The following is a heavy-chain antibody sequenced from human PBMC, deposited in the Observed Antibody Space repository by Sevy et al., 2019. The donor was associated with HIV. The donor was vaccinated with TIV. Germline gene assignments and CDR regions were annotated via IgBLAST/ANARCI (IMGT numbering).Heavy chain of an antibody. CDR1: EYTLTQLS. V-gene: IGHV1-24*01. J-gene: IGHJ4*02. D-gene: IGHD3-22*01. CDR2: FDPEDGKI. Sequence: ASVKVSCKVSEYTLTQLSMHWVRQAPGKGLEWMGSFDPEDGKILYAQKFQGRVNMTEDTSTDTAYMELSSLRSEDTAIYYCATTKDYYDNSASPFDYWGQGTLVTVSS. CDR3: ATTKDYYDNSASPFDY.